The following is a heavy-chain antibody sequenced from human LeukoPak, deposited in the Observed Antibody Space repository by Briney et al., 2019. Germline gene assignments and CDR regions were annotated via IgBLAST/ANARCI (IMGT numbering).Heavy chain of an antibody. D-gene: IGHD6-19*01. CDR1: GFTFSSYA. V-gene: IGHV3-30*04. J-gene: IGHJ4*02. CDR3: AKEYSSGWYAYYFDY. Sequence: GGSLRLSCAASGFTFSSYAMHWVRQAPGKGLEWVAVISYDGSNKYYADSVKGRLTISRDNSKNTLYLQMNSLRAEDTAVYYCAKEYSSGWYAYYFDYWGQGTLVTVSS. CDR2: ISYDGSNK.